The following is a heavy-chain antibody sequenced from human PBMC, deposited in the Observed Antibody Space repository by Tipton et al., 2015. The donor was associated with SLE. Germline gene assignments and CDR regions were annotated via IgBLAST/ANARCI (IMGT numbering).Heavy chain of an antibody. CDR1: GGSFSGYY. D-gene: IGHD6-13*01. Sequence: LRLSCAVYGGSFSGYYWSWIRQPPGKGLEWIGEINHSGSTNYNPSLKSRVTISVGTSKNQFSLKLSSVTAADTAVYYCAGLNSSSWLPFGYYYYGMYVWGQGTTVTVSS. J-gene: IGHJ6*02. CDR2: INHSGST. CDR3: AGLNSSSWLPFGYYYYGMYV. V-gene: IGHV4-34*01.